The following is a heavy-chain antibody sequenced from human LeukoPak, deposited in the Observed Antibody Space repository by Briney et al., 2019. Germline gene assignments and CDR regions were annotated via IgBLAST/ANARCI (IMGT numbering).Heavy chain of an antibody. J-gene: IGHJ4*02. CDR3: ARRGRYLDFDL. CDR2: IYPGDSDT. D-gene: IGHD3-9*01. CDR1: GYGFSSYW. Sequence: GESLKISCTGSGYGFSSYWIGWVRQMPGKGLEWMGIIYPGDSDTTYSPSFQGQVTISADTSIRTAYLQWSSLKASDTAMYYCARRGRYLDFDLWGQGTLVTVSS. V-gene: IGHV5-51*01.